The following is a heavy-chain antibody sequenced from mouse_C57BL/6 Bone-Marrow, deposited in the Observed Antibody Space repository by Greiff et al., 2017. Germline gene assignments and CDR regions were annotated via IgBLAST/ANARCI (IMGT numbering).Heavy chain of an antibody. J-gene: IGHJ4*01. CDR1: GYTFTSYW. CDR3: ARCLCDYYAMDY. V-gene: IGHV1-64*01. CDR2: IHPNSGST. Sequence: QVQLQQPGAELVKPGASVKLSCKASGYTFTSYWMHWVKQRPGQGLEWIGMIHPNSGSTNYNEKFKSKATLTVDKSSSTAYMQLSSLTSEDSAVYDCARCLCDYYAMDYWGQGTSVTVSA. D-gene: IGHD6-5*01.